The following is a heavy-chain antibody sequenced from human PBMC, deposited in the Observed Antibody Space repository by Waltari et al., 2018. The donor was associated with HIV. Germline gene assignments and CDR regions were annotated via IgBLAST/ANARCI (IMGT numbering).Heavy chain of an antibody. D-gene: IGHD3-3*01. CDR1: GFTFSSYW. CDR3: ARSLYYDFWSAYPPDY. Sequence: EVKLVECGGRLVQPRGSLRLSCVASGFTFSSYWMHWVRQAPGKGLVWISRVSSDGNSTVYADSVKGRFTISRDNAKNTLFLQMNSLRVEDTAVYFCARSLYYDFWSAYPPDYWGQGTRVTVSS. V-gene: IGHV3-74*03. J-gene: IGHJ4*02. CDR2: VSSDGNST.